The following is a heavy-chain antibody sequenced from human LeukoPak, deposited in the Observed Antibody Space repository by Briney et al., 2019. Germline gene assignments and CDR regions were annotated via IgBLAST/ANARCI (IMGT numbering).Heavy chain of an antibody. D-gene: IGHD6-6*01. V-gene: IGHV3-21*01. J-gene: IGHJ4*02. CDR2: ISSSSSYI. CDR3: ARPLSGYSSSLGY. Sequence: PGGSLRLSCAASGFTFSSYSMNWVRQAPGKGLEWVSSISSSSSYIYYADSVKGRFTIFRDNAKNSLYLQMNSLRAEDTAVYYCARPLSGYSSSLGYWGQGTLVTVSS. CDR1: GFTFSSYS.